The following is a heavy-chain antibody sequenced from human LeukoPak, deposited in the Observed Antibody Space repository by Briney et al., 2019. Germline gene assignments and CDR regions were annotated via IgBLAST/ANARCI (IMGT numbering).Heavy chain of an antibody. CDR3: ARHYGGSSLYWYFDL. V-gene: IGHV4-59*08. CDR1: GGSISSYY. D-gene: IGHD4-23*01. J-gene: IGHJ2*01. Sequence: SETLSLTCTVSGGSISSYYWSWIRQPPGKGLEWIGYIYYSGSTNYNPSLKSRVTISVDTSKNQFSLNLSSVTAADTAVYYCARHYGGSSLYWYFDLWGRGTLVTVSS. CDR2: IYYSGST.